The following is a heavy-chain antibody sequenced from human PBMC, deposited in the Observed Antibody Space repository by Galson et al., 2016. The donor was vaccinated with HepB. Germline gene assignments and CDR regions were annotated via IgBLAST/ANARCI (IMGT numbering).Heavy chain of an antibody. CDR3: VKEGYQELSGGAFDI. CDR2: INSNGGRT. Sequence: SLRLSCAASGFTFSGYSMHWVRQAPGKGLEYVSGINSNGGRTYYTDPVKGRLTLSRDNSKNTVYLQMSSLRIEDTAVYFCVKEGYQELSGGAFDIWGQGTMVTVSS. D-gene: IGHD2-2*01. J-gene: IGHJ3*02. V-gene: IGHV3-64D*06. CDR1: GFTFSGYS.